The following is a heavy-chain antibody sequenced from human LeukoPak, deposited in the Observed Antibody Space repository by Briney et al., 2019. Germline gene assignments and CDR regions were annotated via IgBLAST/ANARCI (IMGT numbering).Heavy chain of an antibody. CDR3: ARDWNPYDFWSGFAREMDV. V-gene: IGHV3-21*01. CDR2: ISSSSSYI. Sequence: GGSLRLCWAASGFTFSSYSMNWVRQAPGKGLEWVSSISSSSSYIYYADSVKGRFTISRDNAKNSLYLQMNSPRAEDTAVYYCARDWNPYDFWSGFAREMDVWGQGTTVTVSS. D-gene: IGHD3-3*01. J-gene: IGHJ6*02. CDR1: GFTFSSYS.